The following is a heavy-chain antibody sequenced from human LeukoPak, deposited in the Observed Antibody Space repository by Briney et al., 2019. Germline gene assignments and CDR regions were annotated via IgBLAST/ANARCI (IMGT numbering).Heavy chain of an antibody. D-gene: IGHD3-3*01. J-gene: IGHJ4*02. V-gene: IGHV1-18*01. CDR2: VSAYNGNT. CDR1: GYTFTIDG. Sequence: ASVKLSCKASGYTFTIDGISCGRRGPGQGLEWRGWVSAYNGNTNHAQKLQGRVTMTTDTSTSTAYMELRSLRSDDTAVFYCARVRLFYDFWSGYYTRHYFDFGRQETLVTVSS. CDR3: ARVRLFYDFWSGYYTRHYFDF.